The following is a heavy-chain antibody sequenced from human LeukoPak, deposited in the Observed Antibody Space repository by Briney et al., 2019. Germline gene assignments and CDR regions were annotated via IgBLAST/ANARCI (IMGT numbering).Heavy chain of an antibody. D-gene: IGHD3-22*01. J-gene: IGHJ4*02. CDR3: ARVALWHYYDSSGPPPYFDY. CDR2: INPNSGGT. CDR1: GYTFTGYY. Sequence: ASVKVSRKASGYTFTGYYIHWVRQAPGQGLEWMGWINPNSGGTNYAQKFQGWVTMTRDTSISTAYMELRRLRSDDTAVYYCARVALWHYYDSSGPPPYFDYWGQGTLVTVSS. V-gene: IGHV1-2*04.